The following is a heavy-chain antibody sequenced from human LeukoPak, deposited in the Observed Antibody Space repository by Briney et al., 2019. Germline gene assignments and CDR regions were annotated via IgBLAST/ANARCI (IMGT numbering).Heavy chain of an antibody. J-gene: IGHJ4*02. CDR3: AKDRYCGGGTCYWSYFDY. CDR2: ISGGGGST. V-gene: IGHV3-23*01. D-gene: IGHD2-15*01. CDR1: GFTFRTYA. Sequence: LPGGSLRLSCAASGFTFRTYAMSWVRQAPGKGLEWVSAISGGGGSTYYADSVKGRFTISGDNSKNTLFLQMNSLRAEDTAVYYCAKDRYCGGGTCYWSYFDYWGQGTLVTVSS.